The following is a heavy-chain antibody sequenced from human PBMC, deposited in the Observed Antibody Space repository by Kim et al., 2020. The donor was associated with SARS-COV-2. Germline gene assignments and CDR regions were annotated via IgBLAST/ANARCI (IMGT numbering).Heavy chain of an antibody. CDR3: AKGTPTEGGTYFDYYHYG. Sequence: GGSLRLSCAASGFTFSNYGMHWVRPAPGKGLEWVAVISNDGSSKYYAESVKGRFTISRDNSNNTLYLQMSSLRAEEMAVYYCAKGTPTEGGTYFDYYHYG. V-gene: IGHV3-30*18. CDR1: GFTFSNYG. D-gene: IGHD3-10*01. CDR2: ISNDGSSK. J-gene: IGHJ6*01.